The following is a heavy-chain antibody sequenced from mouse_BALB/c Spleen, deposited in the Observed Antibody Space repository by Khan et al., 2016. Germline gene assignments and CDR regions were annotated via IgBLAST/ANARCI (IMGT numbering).Heavy chain of an antibody. Sequence: QVQLKESGPGLVAPSQSLSITCTVSGFSLTSYGVHWVRQPPGKGLEWLGVIWAGGSTNYNSALMSRLSISKDNSKSQVFLKMNSLQTDDTAMDYCARDGRQLGLRTWFAYWGEGTLVTVSA. CDR3: ARDGRQLGLRTWFAY. V-gene: IGHV2-9*02. J-gene: IGHJ3*01. CDR2: IWAGGST. CDR1: GFSLTSYG. D-gene: IGHD3-2*01.